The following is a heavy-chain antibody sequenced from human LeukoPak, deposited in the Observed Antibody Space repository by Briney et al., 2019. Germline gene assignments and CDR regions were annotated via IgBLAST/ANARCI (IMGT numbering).Heavy chain of an antibody. J-gene: IGHJ4*02. CDR1: GFDFSTYA. CDR3: AKDGQSFNSMWDYLDS. CDR2: IGGGDT. D-gene: IGHD1-26*01. V-gene: IGHV3-23*01. Sequence: PGRTLTLSCAASGFDFSTYAMSWVRQAPGKGLEWVSGIGGGDTHYADSVKGRFTISRDNSKSTVELHMSSLRVEDAAVYYCAKDGQSFNSMWDYLDSWGRGTLVTVSS.